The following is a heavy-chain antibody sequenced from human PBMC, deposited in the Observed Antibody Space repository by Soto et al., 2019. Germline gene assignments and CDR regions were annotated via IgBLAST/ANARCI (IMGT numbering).Heavy chain of an antibody. CDR1: GFTFSDYY. V-gene: IGHV3-11*06. CDR2: ISSSSSYT. D-gene: IGHD1-26*01. CDR3: ARKGGSYYYYYGMDV. Sequence: PGGSLRLSCAASGFTFSDYYMSWIRQAPGKGLEWVSYISSSSSYTNYADSVKGRLTISRDNAKNSLYLQMNSLRAEDTAVYYCARKGGSYYYYYGMDVWGQGTTVTVSS. J-gene: IGHJ6*02.